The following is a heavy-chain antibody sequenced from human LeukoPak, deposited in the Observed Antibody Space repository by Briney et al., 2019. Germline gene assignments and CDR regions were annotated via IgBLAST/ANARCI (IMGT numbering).Heavy chain of an antibody. CDR1: GGSIRGSTYY. Sequence: PSETLSLTCTVSGGSIRGSTYYWGWIRQPPGKGLEWIGNIYYSGITYYNPSLKSRVTIYVDTSKNQFSLKLSSVTAADTAVYYCARVPRYSGSSQFDYWGQGTLVTVSS. CDR3: ARVPRYSGSSQFDY. V-gene: IGHV4-39*07. D-gene: IGHD1-26*01. CDR2: IYYSGIT. J-gene: IGHJ4*02.